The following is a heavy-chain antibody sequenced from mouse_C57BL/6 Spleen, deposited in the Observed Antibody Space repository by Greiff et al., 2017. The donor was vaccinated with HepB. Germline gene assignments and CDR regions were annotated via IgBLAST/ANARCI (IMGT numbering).Heavy chain of an antibody. CDR1: GYTFTSYW. CDR3: ARVGTTYAMDY. CDR2: IDPSDSYT. J-gene: IGHJ4*01. D-gene: IGHD4-1*01. Sequence: QVQLKESGAELAKPGASVKLSCKASGYTFTSYWMQWVKQRPGQGLEWIGEIDPSDSYTNYNQKFKGKATLTVDTSSSTAYMQLSSLTSEDSAVYYCARVGTTYAMDYWGQGTSVTVSS. V-gene: IGHV1-50*01.